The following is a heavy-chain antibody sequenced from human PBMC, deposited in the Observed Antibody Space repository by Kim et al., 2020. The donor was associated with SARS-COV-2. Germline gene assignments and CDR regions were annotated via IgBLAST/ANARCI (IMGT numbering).Heavy chain of an antibody. Sequence: SETLSLTCAVYGGSFSGYYWSWIRQPPGKGLEWIGEINHSGSTNYNPSLKSRVTISVDTSKNQFSLKLSSVTAADTAVYYCASRGRLIARQWLVGWFDPWGQGTLVTVSS. CDR3: ASRGRLIARQWLVGWFDP. V-gene: IGHV4-34*01. CDR2: INHSGST. D-gene: IGHD6-19*01. J-gene: IGHJ5*02. CDR1: GGSFSGYY.